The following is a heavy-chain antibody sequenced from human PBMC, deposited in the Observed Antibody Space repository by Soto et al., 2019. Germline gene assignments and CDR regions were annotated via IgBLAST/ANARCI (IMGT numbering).Heavy chain of an antibody. J-gene: IGHJ2*01. D-gene: IGHD6-13*01. Sequence: QVQLQESGPGLVKPSQTLSLTCTVSGGSISSGGYYWSWIRQHPGKGLEWIGYIYYSGSTYYNPSLKSRVTTSVDTSKNQCSLKLSSVTAADTAVYYCARGISPYSSSWRGYWYFELWCRGTLVTVSS. V-gene: IGHV4-31*03. CDR2: IYYSGST. CDR1: GGSISSGGYY. CDR3: ARGISPYSSSWRGYWYFEL.